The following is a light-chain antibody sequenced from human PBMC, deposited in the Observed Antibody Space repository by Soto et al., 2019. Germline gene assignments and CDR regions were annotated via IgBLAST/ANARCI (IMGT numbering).Light chain of an antibody. V-gene: IGKV1-33*01. CDR2: DAS. Sequence: MTQAKSSLSASLGDIVNITCQASQDIRNYVNWYQQKPGQAPKLLIYDASDVGTGVPSRFSGSGSGTDFTFTITNLQSEDCATYYCLQYGALEGYTFGQGTKVDIK. CDR3: LQYGALEGYT. CDR1: QDIRNY. J-gene: IGKJ2*01.